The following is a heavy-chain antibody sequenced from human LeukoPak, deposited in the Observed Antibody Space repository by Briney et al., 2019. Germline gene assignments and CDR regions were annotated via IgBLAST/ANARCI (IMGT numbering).Heavy chain of an antibody. Sequence: SETLSLTCTVSGGSISSSSYYWGWIRQPPGKGLEWIGSTYYSGSTYYNPSLKRRVTISVDTSKNQFSLKLSSVTAADTAVYYCARGRVAAAEIDYWGQGTLVTVSS. CDR1: GGSISSSSYY. V-gene: IGHV4-39*01. CDR3: ARGRVAAAEIDY. CDR2: TYYSGST. D-gene: IGHD6-13*01. J-gene: IGHJ4*02.